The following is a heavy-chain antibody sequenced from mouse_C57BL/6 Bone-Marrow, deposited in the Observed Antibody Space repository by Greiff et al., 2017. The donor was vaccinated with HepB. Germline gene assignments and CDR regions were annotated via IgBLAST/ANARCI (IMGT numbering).Heavy chain of an antibody. CDR1: GYTFTSYT. CDR2: INPRSGYT. J-gene: IGHJ4*01. V-gene: IGHV1-4*01. CDR3: AGDYYYAMDY. Sequence: VKLVASGAELARPGASVKMSCKASGYTFTSYTMHWVKQRPGKGLEWIGYINPRSGYTKYNQKFKDKATLTADKSSSTAYRQLISLTSEDSAVYYCAGDYYYAMDYWGQGTSVTVSS.